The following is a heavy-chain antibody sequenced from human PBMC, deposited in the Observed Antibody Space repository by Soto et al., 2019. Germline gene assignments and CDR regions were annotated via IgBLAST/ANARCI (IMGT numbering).Heavy chain of an antibody. CDR2: IKQDGSEK. D-gene: IGHD3-3*01. CDR1: GLTFSSYW. V-gene: IGHV3-7*01. Sequence: GGSLRLSCAASGLTFSSYWMSWVRQAPGKGLEWVANIKQDGSEKYYVDSVKGRFTISRDNAKNSLYLQMNSLRAEDTAVYYSARDGSGSITIFGVVIPQYGLDVWGQGTTVNVAS. J-gene: IGHJ6*02. CDR3: ARDGSGSITIFGVVIPQYGLDV.